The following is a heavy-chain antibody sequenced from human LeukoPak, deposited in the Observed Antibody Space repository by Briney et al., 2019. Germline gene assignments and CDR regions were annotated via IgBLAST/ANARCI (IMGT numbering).Heavy chain of an antibody. CDR2: IHPNSGGT. CDR3: ARGDRVWHF. V-gene: IGHV1-2*02. CDR1: GYSFTDGY. J-gene: IGHJ4*02. Sequence: ASVKVSRKASGYSFTDGYMHWVRQAPGQVPEWMGWIHPNSGGTNYAQKFQGRVALTRDTSIRTAYMELTSLRSDDTAVYFCARGDRVWHFWGQGTLVTVSS.